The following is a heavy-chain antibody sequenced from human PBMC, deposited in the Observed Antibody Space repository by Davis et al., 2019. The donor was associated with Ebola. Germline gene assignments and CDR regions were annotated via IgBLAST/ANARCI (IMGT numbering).Heavy chain of an antibody. V-gene: IGHV3-23*01. CDR3: AKGFSSGWYWYFDL. Sequence: GESLKISCAASGFTFSSYAMSWVRQAPGKGLEWVSAIGGSGDSTYYADSVKGRFTVSRDNSKNTLYLQMNSLRAEDTTVYFCAKGFSSGWYWYFDLWGRGTLVTVSS. J-gene: IGHJ2*01. D-gene: IGHD6-19*01. CDR2: IGGSGDST. CDR1: GFTFSSYA.